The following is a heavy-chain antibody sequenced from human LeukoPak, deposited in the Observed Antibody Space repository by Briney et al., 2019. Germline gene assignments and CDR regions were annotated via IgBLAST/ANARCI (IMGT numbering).Heavy chain of an antibody. D-gene: IGHD2-2*01. CDR2: IIPIFGTA. CDR1: GGTFSSYA. J-gene: IGHJ4*02. Sequence: SVKASCKASGGTFSSYAISWVRQAPGQGLEWMGGIIPIFGTANYAQKFQGGVTITADKSTSTAYMELSSLRSDDTAVYYCARTPGGFFCSSTNCFVSFDYGARGPLVPVS. CDR3: ARTPGGFFCSSTNCFVSFDY. V-gene: IGHV1-69*06.